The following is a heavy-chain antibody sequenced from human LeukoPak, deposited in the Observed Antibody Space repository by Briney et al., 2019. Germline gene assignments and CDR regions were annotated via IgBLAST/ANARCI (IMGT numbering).Heavy chain of an antibody. D-gene: IGHD3-9*01. CDR2: IKQDGSEK. CDR1: GFTFSSLW. J-gene: IGHJ4*02. V-gene: IGHV3-7*01. Sequence: PGGSLRLSCAASGFTFSSLWMTWVRQAPGKGLEWVANIKQDGSEKYYVDSVKGRFTISRDNAKNSLYLQMNSLRAEDTAVYYCARNFAIDYWGQGTLVTVSS. CDR3: ARNFAIDY.